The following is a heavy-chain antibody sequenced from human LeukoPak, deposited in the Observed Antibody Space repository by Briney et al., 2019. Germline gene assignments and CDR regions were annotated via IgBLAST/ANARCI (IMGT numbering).Heavy chain of an antibody. CDR2: LHTSGST. Sequence: SETLSLTCTVSGGSISSYYWSWIRQPAGEGLEWIGRLHTSGSTHYNPSLQSRVTISVDTSKNQFSLKLSSVTAAETAVYHCAREGRYRYGYNEYHSYMDIWGKGTTVTVSS. J-gene: IGHJ6*03. D-gene: IGHD5-18*01. CDR3: AREGRYRYGYNEYHSYMDI. V-gene: IGHV4-4*07. CDR1: GGSISSYY.